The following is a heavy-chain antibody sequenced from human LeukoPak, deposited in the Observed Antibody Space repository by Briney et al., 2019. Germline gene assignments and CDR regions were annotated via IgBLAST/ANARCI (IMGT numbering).Heavy chain of an antibody. V-gene: IGHV1-58*01. CDR3: AAAVYDSSGYYVDY. CDR2: IVVGSGNT. J-gene: IGHJ4*02. D-gene: IGHD3-22*01. Sequence: SVKVSCKASGLTFTSSAVQWVRQARGQRLERIGWIVVGSGNTNYAQKFQERVTITRDMSTSTAYMELSSLRSEDTAVYYCAAAVYDSSGYYVDYWGQGTLVTVSS. CDR1: GLTFTSSA.